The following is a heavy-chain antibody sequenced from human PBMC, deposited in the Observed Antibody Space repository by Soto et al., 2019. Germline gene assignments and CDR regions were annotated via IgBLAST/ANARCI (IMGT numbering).Heavy chain of an antibody. V-gene: IGHV3-21*06. CDR1: GFTFTRYI. CDR2: ISSTTNYI. CDR3: ARESEDLTSNFDY. Sequence: GGSLRLSCAASGFTFTRYIMNWVRQAPGKGLEWVSSISSTTNYIYYGDSMKGRFTISRDNAKNSLYLEMNSLRAEDTAVYYCARESEDLTSNFDYWGQGTMGTVYS. J-gene: IGHJ4*02.